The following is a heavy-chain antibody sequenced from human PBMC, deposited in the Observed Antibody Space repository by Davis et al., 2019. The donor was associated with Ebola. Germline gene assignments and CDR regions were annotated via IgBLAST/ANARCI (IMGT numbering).Heavy chain of an antibody. J-gene: IGHJ4*02. CDR2: FTPYNGNA. CDR1: GYSFANYG. D-gene: IGHD3-22*01. V-gene: IGHV1-18*04. Sequence: AASVKVSCKASGYSFANYGITWVRQAPGQGLEWMGWFTPYNGNAEYAQRFQDRVTMTTDTATNTAYMELRSLRSDDTAVYYCARDNTMIIVLPRYWGQETLVTVSS. CDR3: ARDNTMIIVLPRY.